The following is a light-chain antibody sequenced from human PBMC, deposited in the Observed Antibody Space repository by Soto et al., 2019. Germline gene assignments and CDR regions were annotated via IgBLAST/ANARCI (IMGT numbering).Light chain of an antibody. CDR2: EGS. Sequence: QSVLTQPASVSGSPGQSITISCTGTSSDVGSYNLVSWYQQDPGKAPKLMIYEGSKRPSGVSNRFSGSKSGNTASLTISGLQAEDEADYYCCSYAGSSTLVFGGGTQLTVL. CDR1: SSDVGSYNL. V-gene: IGLV2-23*01. J-gene: IGLJ2*01. CDR3: CSYAGSSTLV.